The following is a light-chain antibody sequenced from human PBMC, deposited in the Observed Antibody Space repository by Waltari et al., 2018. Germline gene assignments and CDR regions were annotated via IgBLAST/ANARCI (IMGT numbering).Light chain of an antibody. CDR3: HQYGSSRWT. V-gene: IGKV3-20*01. J-gene: IGKJ1*01. Sequence: EIVLTQSPGTLSLSPGERAILSCRASQSVGSSYLAWYQQKPGQAPRLLIYGASNRATGIPARCSGSGAGTDFTLSISRLEPADFAVYYCHQYGSSRWTFGQGTTVEIK. CDR1: QSVGSSY. CDR2: GAS.